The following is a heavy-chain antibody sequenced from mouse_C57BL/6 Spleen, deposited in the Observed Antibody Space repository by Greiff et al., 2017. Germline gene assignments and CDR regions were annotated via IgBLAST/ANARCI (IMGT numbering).Heavy chain of an antibody. Sequence: QVQLQQSGAELVKPGASVKMSCKASGYTFTTYPIEWMKQNHGKSLEWIGNFHPYSDDTKYNEKFKGKAILTVEKSSSTVYMELSRLTSDDSAVYYGTRGRWSYFDCWGQGTTLTVAT. J-gene: IGHJ2*01. V-gene: IGHV1-47*01. CDR1: GYTFTTYP. D-gene: IGHD2-3*01. CDR2: FHPYSDDT. CDR3: TRGRWSYFDC.